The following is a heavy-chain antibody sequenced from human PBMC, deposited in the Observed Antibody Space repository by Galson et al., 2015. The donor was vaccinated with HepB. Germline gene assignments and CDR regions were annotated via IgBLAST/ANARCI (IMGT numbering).Heavy chain of an antibody. CDR2: IYHSGST. Sequence: TLSLTCAVSGGSISSSNWWSWVRQPPGKGLEWIGEIYHSGSTNYNPSLKSRVTISVDKSKNQFSLKLSSVTAADTAVYYCAGGGITSFGVADYYMDVWGKGTTVTVSS. D-gene: IGHD3-3*01. V-gene: IGHV4-4*02. CDR1: GGSISSSNW. J-gene: IGHJ6*03. CDR3: AGGGITSFGVADYYMDV.